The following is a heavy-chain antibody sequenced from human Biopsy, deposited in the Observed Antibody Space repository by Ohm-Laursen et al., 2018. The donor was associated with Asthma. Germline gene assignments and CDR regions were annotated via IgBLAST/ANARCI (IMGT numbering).Heavy chain of an antibody. D-gene: IGHD6-19*01. CDR2: IYSGGTS. V-gene: IGHV3-53*01. Sequence: SLRLSCTASGFTVSRDNMFWVRQAPGKGLEWVSVIYSGGTSDIADSVRGRFTISRDFYKNTLYLQMDSLRAEDTAVYYCARGDSSGWSHYYFDYWGQGTLVTVSS. CDR1: GFTVSRDN. CDR3: ARGDSSGWSHYYFDY. J-gene: IGHJ4*02.